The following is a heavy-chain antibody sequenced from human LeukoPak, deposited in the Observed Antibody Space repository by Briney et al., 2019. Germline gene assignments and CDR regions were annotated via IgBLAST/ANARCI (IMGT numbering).Heavy chain of an antibody. CDR3: ARDATTEIGTAYMDV. J-gene: IGHJ6*03. V-gene: IGHV3-30*02. D-gene: IGHD1-1*01. CDR1: GFTFSSYG. CDR2: IRYDGSNK. Sequence: GGSLRLSCAASGFTFSSYGMHWVRQAPGKGLEWVAFIRYDGSNKYYADSVKGRFTISRDNAKNSLYLQMNSLRAEDTALYFCARDATTEIGTAYMDVWGKGTTVTISS.